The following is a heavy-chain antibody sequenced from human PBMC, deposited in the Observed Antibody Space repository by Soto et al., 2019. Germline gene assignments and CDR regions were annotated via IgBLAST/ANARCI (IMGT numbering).Heavy chain of an antibody. CDR3: ARHVSYSSSSNWFDP. CDR1: GGSISSSSYY. Sequence: QLQLQESGPGLVKPSETLSLTCTVSGGSISSSSYYWGWIRQPPGKGLEWIGSIYYSGSTYYNPSLKSRVTISVDTSKNQLSLKLSSVTAADTAVYYCARHVSYSSSSNWFDPWGQGTPVTVSS. V-gene: IGHV4-39*01. D-gene: IGHD6-6*01. CDR2: IYYSGST. J-gene: IGHJ5*02.